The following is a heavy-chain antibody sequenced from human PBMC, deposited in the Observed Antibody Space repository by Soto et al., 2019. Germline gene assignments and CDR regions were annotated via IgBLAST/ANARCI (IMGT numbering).Heavy chain of an antibody. V-gene: IGHV4-34*01. J-gene: IGHJ4*02. Sequence: PSETLSLTCAVYGGSFANYYWNWIRQPPGKGLEWIGEINYSGSTDYNPSLKSRVTISVDTSKNQFSLKLSSVTAADTAVYYCAREVDTAMVLDYWGQGTLVTVSS. CDR1: GGSFANYY. CDR2: INYSGST. D-gene: IGHD5-18*01. CDR3: AREVDTAMVLDY.